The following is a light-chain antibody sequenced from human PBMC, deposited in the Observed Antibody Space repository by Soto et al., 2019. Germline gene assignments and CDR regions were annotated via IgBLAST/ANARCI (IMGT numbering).Light chain of an antibody. Sequence: EIVLAQSPGTLSLSPGERATLSCRASQSVISNFLAWYQQKPGQAPWLLIWGASNRAGGVPDRFSGSGSGTDFTLTIIRLEPEDFAVYYCQQYGSSPRTFGQWTKVEI. CDR3: QQYGSSPRT. CDR1: QSVISNF. J-gene: IGKJ1*01. CDR2: GAS. V-gene: IGKV3-20*01.